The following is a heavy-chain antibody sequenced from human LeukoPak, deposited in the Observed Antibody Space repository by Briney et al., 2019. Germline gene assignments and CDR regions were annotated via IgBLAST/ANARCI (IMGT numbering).Heavy chain of an antibody. CDR1: GFTFSIYG. CDR3: AKGGGHNYFGS. CDR2: MSHDGTNS. D-gene: IGHD1-26*01. Sequence: GGCLRLSCAASGFTFSIYGMYWVRQAPGKGLKWVAAMSHDGTNSYYADSVKGRFTISRDNSKNTVYLQMNSLRAEDTAVYYCAKGGGHNYFGSWGQGTLVTVSS. J-gene: IGHJ4*02. V-gene: IGHV3-30*18.